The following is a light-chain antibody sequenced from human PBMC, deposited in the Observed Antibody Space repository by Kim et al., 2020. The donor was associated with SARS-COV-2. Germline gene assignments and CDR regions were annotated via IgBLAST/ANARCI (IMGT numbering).Light chain of an antibody. CDR2: DAS. J-gene: IGKJ4*01. V-gene: IGKV3-11*01. CDR3: QQRTNWPLT. Sequence: EIVLTQSPATLSLSPGERATLSCRASQSVSSYLAWYQQKPGQAPRLLIYDASNRATGIPVRFSGSGSGTDFTLTISSLEPEDFALYYCQQRTNWPLTFGGGTKVEIK. CDR1: QSVSSY.